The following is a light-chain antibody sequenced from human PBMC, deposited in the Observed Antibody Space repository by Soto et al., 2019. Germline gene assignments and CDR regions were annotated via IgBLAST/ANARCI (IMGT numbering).Light chain of an antibody. Sequence: DIVLTQSPDSLAVSLGERATINCKSSQSVLYSSNSKNYLAWYQQKPGQPPKLLIYWASTRESGVPDRFSGSGSGTDFTLTISSLQAEDVAVYYCQQYYRIRTFCQGTKVEI. CDR1: QSVLYSSNSKNY. V-gene: IGKV4-1*01. J-gene: IGKJ1*01. CDR2: WAS. CDR3: QQYYRIRT.